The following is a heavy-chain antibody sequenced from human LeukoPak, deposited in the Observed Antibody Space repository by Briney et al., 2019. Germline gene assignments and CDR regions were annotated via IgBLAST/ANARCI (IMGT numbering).Heavy chain of an antibody. V-gene: IGHV4-34*01. CDR2: INHSGST. Sequence: PSQTLSLTCAVHGGSFSGYYWSWIRQPPGKGLEWIGEINHSGSTNYNPSLKSRVTTSVDTSKNQFSLKLGSVTAADTAVYYCARTVRRTYYYDSSGYYFQHWGQGTLVTVSS. CDR1: GGSFSGYY. J-gene: IGHJ1*01. D-gene: IGHD3-22*01. CDR3: ARTVRRTYYYDSSGYYFQH.